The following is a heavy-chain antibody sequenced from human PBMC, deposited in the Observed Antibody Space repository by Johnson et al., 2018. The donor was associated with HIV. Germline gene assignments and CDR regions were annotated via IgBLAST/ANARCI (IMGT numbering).Heavy chain of an antibody. J-gene: IGHJ3*02. Sequence: VQLVESGGGLVQPGGSLRLSCAASGFTFSSYWMSWVRQAPGKGLEWVANIKQDGSEKYYVDSVKGRFTISRDNAKNSLYLQRNSLRAEDTAVYYCARELADHYDILTGYYTDAFDIWGQGTMVTVSS. CDR2: IKQDGSEK. V-gene: IGHV3-7*01. D-gene: IGHD3-9*01. CDR1: GFTFSSYW. CDR3: ARELADHYDILTGYYTDAFDI.